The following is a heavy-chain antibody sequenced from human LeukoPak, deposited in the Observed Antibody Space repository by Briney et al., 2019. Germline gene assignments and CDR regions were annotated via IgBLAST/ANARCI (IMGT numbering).Heavy chain of an antibody. D-gene: IGHD2-2*03. CDR1: GFTFSSYW. Sequence: GGSLRLSCAASGFTFSSYWMHWVRQAPGKGLVWVSRINSDGSSISYADSVKGRFTISRDNAKNTLYLQMNSLRAEDTAVYYRARVDGYCSSTSCHAGWFDPWGQGTLVTVSS. CDR2: INSDGSSI. CDR3: ARVDGYCSSTSCHAGWFDP. J-gene: IGHJ5*02. V-gene: IGHV3-74*01.